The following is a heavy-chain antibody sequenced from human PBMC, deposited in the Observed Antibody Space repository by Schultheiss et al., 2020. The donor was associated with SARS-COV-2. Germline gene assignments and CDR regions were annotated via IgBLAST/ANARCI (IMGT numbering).Heavy chain of an antibody. D-gene: IGHD2-2*01. CDR1: GGSISSGGYY. V-gene: IGHV4-31*03. J-gene: IGHJ4*02. Sequence: SETLSLTCTVSGGSISSGGYYWSWIRQHPGKGLEWIGYIYYSGSTYYNPSLKSRVTISVDTSKNQFSLKLSSMTAADTAVYYCARHPANPNFEYWGQGTLVTVSS. CDR2: IYYSGST. CDR3: ARHPANPNFEY.